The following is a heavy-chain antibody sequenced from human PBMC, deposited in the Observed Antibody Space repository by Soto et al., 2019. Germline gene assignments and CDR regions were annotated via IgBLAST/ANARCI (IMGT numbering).Heavy chain of an antibody. D-gene: IGHD6-19*01. CDR2: INPSGGST. CDR1: GYTFTSYY. Sequence: VASVKVSCKASGYTFTSYYMHWVRQAPGQGLEWMGIINPSGGSTSYAQKFQGRVTMTRDTSTSTVYMELSSLRSEDTAVYYCARMMAVAGTWRWFDPWGQGTLVTVSS. J-gene: IGHJ5*02. V-gene: IGHV1-46*01. CDR3: ARMMAVAGTWRWFDP.